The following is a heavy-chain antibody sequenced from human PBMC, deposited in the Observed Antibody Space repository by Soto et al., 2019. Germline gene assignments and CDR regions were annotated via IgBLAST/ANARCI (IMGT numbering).Heavy chain of an antibody. D-gene: IGHD5-12*01. CDR3: ARPRYRGDEPEALET. CDR1: GFTFNTYR. J-gene: IGHJ3*02. Sequence: QVQLVESGGAVVQPGRSLRLSCTASGFTFNTYRMHWVRQAPGKGLEWVAVIWFDGSNKFYVDSVKGRFTISRENSKNREYLQMNKVRAEGTAVYQCARPRYRGDEPEALETWGRGTVVTVSS. CDR2: IWFDGSNK. V-gene: IGHV3-33*01.